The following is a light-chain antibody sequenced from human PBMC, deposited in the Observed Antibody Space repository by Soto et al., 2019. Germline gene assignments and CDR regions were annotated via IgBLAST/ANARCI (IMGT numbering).Light chain of an antibody. CDR2: SSD. V-gene: IGLV1-44*01. CDR3: AAWDDSLNGPV. Sequence: QSVLTQPPSASGTPGQRVTISCSGGSSNIGRNTVNWYQLLPGTAPKLLIYSSDRRPSGVPDRFSGSKSGTSASLAISGLQSEDEADYYCAAWDDSLNGPVFGGGTKLTVL. J-gene: IGLJ2*01. CDR1: SSNIGRNT.